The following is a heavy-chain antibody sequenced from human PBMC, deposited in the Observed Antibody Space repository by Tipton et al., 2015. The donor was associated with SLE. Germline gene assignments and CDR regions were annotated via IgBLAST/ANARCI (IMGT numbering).Heavy chain of an antibody. Sequence: QLVQSGAEVKKPGESLKISCKGSGYTFSNYWIGWVRQMPGKGLEWMGIIYPGDSDTRYTPSFQGHVTFAADKSANTAYLQWSSLKTSDSAIYYCARQGRGSAVYWGQGTLVTVSS. D-gene: IGHD2-15*01. CDR1: GYTFSNYW. J-gene: IGHJ4*02. CDR2: IYPGDSDT. CDR3: ARQGRGSAVY. V-gene: IGHV5-51*01.